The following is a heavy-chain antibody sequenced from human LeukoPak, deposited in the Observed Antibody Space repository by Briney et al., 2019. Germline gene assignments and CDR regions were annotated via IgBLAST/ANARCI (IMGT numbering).Heavy chain of an antibody. Sequence: KPAETLSLTCTVCGASINSDTYYWGWIRQPPGKGLEWIGTHSHSGSAYYNPSLRSRITMSLDTSENQLSLKFYSVTAADTAIYYCARYQTGTMFSVWGQAALVTISS. CDR1: GASINSDTYY. D-gene: IGHD1/OR15-1a*01. CDR3: ARYQTGTMFSV. V-gene: IGHV4-39*07. J-gene: IGHJ4*02. CDR2: HSHSGSA.